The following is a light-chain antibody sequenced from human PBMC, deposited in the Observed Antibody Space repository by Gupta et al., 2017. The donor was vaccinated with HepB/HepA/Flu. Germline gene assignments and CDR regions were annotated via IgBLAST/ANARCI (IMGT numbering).Light chain of an antibody. Sequence: SYVLTQPPSVSVAPGKTARITGGGNNIGSKSVHWYPQKPGQAPVLVVYYNDLRPSGIPERFSGSNSGNTATLTISTVEAGDEADYFCQVWDSINDHPVFGIGTKVTVL. V-gene: IGLV3-21*04. CDR2: YND. CDR3: QVWDSINDHPV. J-gene: IGLJ1*01. CDR1: NIGSKS.